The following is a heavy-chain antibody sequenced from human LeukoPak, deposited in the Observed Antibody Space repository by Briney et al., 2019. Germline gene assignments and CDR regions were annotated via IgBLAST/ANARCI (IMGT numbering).Heavy chain of an antibody. J-gene: IGHJ6*02. D-gene: IGHD3-10*01. V-gene: IGHV3-30-3*01. CDR2: ISYDGSNK. CDR1: GFTFSSYA. Sequence: GGSLRLSCAASGFTFSSYAMHWVRQAPGKGLEWVAVISYDGSNKYYADSVKGRFTISGDNSKNTLYLQMNSLRAEDTAVYYCARDPNYYGSGAPYYYYGMDVWGQGTTVTVSS. CDR3: ARDPNYYGSGAPYYYYGMDV.